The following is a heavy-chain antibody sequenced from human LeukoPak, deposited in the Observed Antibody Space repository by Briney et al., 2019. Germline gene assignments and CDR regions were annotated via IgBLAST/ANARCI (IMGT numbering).Heavy chain of an antibody. D-gene: IGHD1-14*01. CDR3: AKDRTKAEYYFDY. CDR1: GFTFSSYE. CDR2: IRYDGSNK. J-gene: IGHJ4*02. V-gene: IGHV3-30*02. Sequence: PGGSLRLSCAASGFTFSSYEMNWVRQAPGKGLEWVAFIRYDGSNKYYADSVKGRFTISRDNSKNTLYPQMNSLRAEDTAVYYCAKDRTKAEYYFDYWGQGTLVTVSS.